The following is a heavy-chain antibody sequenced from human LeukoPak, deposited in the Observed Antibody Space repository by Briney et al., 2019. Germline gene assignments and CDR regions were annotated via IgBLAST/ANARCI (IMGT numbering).Heavy chain of an antibody. V-gene: IGHV4-59*08. D-gene: IGHD3-10*01. J-gene: IGHJ4*02. CDR1: GGSISSYY. CDR2: FYYSGST. CDR3: ASLSITMVRGATFE. Sequence: SETLSLTCTVSGGSISSYYWSWIRQPPGKGLEWIGYFYYSGSTYYNPSLKSRVTISVDTSKNQFSLKLSSVTAADTAVYYCASLSITMVRGATFEGGQGTLVTVSS.